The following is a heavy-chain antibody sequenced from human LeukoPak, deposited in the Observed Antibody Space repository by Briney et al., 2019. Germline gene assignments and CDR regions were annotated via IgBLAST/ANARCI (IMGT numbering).Heavy chain of an antibody. V-gene: IGHV3-20*04. CDR1: GFTLSSYS. D-gene: IGHD3-10*01. CDR3: ASSQWFGDHYFDY. Sequence: GGSLRLSCAASGFTLSSYSMNWVRQAPGKGLEWVSGINWNGGSTVYADSVKGRFTISRDNAKNSLYLQMNSLRAEDTAVYYCASSQWFGDHYFDYWGQGTLVTVSS. J-gene: IGHJ4*02. CDR2: INWNGGST.